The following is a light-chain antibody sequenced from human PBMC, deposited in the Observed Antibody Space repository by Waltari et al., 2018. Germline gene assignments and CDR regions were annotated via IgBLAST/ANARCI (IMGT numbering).Light chain of an antibody. CDR3: DSKSSSSPHV. CDR2: DVS. J-gene: IGLJ1*01. CDR1: SSDIGTYNY. V-gene: IGLV2-14*03. Sequence: QSALTQPASVSGSPGQSITVSCTGTSSDIGTYNYVSWYQQHPGKAPKLMIYDVSSRPSGVSKRFSGSKSGNTASLTISGLQAEDEADYYCDSKSSSSPHVFGTGTKVTVL.